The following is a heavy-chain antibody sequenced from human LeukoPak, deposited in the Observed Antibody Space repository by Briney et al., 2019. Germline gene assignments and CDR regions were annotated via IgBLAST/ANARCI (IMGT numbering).Heavy chain of an antibody. CDR3: ARVRGGYDSRYFDY. J-gene: IGHJ4*02. V-gene: IGHV4-30-2*01. CDR1: GGSISSYS. CDR2: IYHTGSA. D-gene: IGHD5-12*01. Sequence: SETLSLTCTVSGGSISSYSWSWIRQPPGKGLDWIGYIYHTGSAYYNPSLKSRVTISVDRSKNQFSLRLSSVTAADTAVYYCARVRGGYDSRYFDYWGQGTLVTVSS.